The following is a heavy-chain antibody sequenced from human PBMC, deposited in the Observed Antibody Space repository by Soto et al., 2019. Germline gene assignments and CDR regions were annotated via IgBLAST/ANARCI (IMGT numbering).Heavy chain of an antibody. J-gene: IGHJ6*02. CDR3: AREVGHMDV. CDR2: VSPYNGDT. Sequence: ASVKVSCKASGYTFTTYGINWVRQAPGQGLEWMGWVSPYNGDTTYAQRVQGRVTMTTDKSTRTAYLELRSLRSGDTAVYYCAREVGHMDVWGQGTTVTVSS. V-gene: IGHV1-18*04. CDR1: GYTFTTYG. D-gene: IGHD2-2*01.